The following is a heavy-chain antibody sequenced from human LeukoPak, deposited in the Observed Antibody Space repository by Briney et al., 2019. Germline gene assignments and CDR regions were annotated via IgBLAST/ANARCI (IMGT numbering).Heavy chain of an antibody. D-gene: IGHD4-17*01. Sequence: ASVKVSCKASGYTLTGYYMHWVRQAPGQGLEWMGWINPNSGGTNYAQKFQGRVTMTRDTSISTAYMELSRLRSDDTAVYYCASDTVTYYYYGMDVWGQGTTVTVSS. V-gene: IGHV1-2*02. CDR1: GYTLTGYY. CDR2: INPNSGGT. J-gene: IGHJ6*02. CDR3: ASDTVTYYYYGMDV.